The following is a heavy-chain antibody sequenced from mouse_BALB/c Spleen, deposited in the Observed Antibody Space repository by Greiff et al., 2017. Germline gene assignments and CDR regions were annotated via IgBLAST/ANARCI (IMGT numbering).Heavy chain of an antibody. CDR2: ISSGGSYT. V-gene: IGHV5-9-1*01. J-gene: IGHJ4*01. CDR3: ASYDYDGNYYAMDY. CDR1: GFTFSSYA. Sequence: EVMLVESGGGLVKPGGSLKLSCAASGFTFSSYAMSWVRQTPEKRLEWVATISSGGSYTYYPDSVKGRFTISRDNAKNTLYLQMSSLRSEDTAMYYCASYDYDGNYYAMDYWGQGTSVTVSS. D-gene: IGHD2-4*01.